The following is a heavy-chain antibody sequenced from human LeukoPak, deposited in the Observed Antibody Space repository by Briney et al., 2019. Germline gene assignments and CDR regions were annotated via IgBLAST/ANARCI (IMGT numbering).Heavy chain of an antibody. CDR1: GFTFSFYG. J-gene: IGHJ3*02. CDR3: AKEGQYCSSTSSYNPTNAFDI. V-gene: IGHV3-30*02. D-gene: IGHD2-2*02. Sequence: GGSLRLSCAASGFTFSFYGMHWVRQAPGKGLDWVAFIRCDGSNKYYADSVKGRFTFSRDNSRNTLNLQMNSLSAEDTAVYYCAKEGQYCSSTSSYNPTNAFDIWGQGTVVTVSS. CDR2: IRCDGSNK.